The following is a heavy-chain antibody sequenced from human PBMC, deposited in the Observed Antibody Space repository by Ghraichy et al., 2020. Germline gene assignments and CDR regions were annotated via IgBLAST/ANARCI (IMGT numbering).Heavy chain of an antibody. D-gene: IGHD3-22*01. Sequence: GGSLRLSCAASGFSFSAYGMHWVRQAPGKGLEWVAVISHDGSNKYYADSVKGRFTISRDNFRNTLYLQMNSLRADDTSVYFCAKDPTSANYYVAIHYWGQGTLVTVSS. CDR3: AKDPTSANYYVAIHY. J-gene: IGHJ4*02. CDR1: GFSFSAYG. CDR2: ISHDGSNK. V-gene: IGHV3-30*18.